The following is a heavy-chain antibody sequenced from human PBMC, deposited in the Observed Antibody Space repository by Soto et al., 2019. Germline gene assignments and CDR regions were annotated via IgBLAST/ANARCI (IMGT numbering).Heavy chain of an antibody. Sequence: TWIRQTPEKGLEWIGEINDSGNINYNPSLKSRVTILVDTAKKQISLRLSSVTAADTAVYYCARGLILWFGELSRRGGYYYYMDVWGKGTTVTVSS. D-gene: IGHD3-10*01. J-gene: IGHJ6*03. V-gene: IGHV4-34*01. CDR3: ARGLILWFGELSRRGGYYYYMDV. CDR2: INDSGNI.